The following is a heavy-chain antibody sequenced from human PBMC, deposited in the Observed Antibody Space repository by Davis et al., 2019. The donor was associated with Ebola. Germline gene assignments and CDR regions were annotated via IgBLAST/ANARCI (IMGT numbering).Heavy chain of an antibody. J-gene: IGHJ5*02. V-gene: IGHV1-69*04. CDR2: IIPILGIA. CDR1: GGTFSSYA. D-gene: IGHD6-19*01. Sequence: SVKVSCKASGGTFSSYAISWVRQAPGQGLEWMGRIIPILGIANYAQKFQGRVTITADKSTSTAYMELSSLRSEDTAVYYCASEGRGSVAGKSWFDPWGQGTLVTVSS. CDR3: ASEGRGSVAGKSWFDP.